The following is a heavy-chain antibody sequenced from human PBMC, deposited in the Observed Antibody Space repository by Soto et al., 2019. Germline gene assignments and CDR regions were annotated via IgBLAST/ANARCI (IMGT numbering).Heavy chain of an antibody. Sequence: QITLKESGPTLVKPTQTLTLTCTFSGFSLTTYEVGVGWIRQPPGKALQWLALIYWDADKRYCPSLKSTLTNTEDPPKNQVLHTMTHIDPVDTATHFCAHILSLNSDYNYGRFDYWGQGTLVTVCS. CDR1: GFSLTTYEVG. CDR3: AHILSLNSDYNYGRFDY. CDR2: IYWDADK. D-gene: IGHD1-7*01. V-gene: IGHV2-5*02. J-gene: IGHJ4*02.